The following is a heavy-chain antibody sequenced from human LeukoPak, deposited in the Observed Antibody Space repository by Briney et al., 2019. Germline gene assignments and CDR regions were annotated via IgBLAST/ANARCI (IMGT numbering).Heavy chain of an antibody. D-gene: IGHD6-19*01. V-gene: IGHV4-39*01. CDR1: GGSISSSSYY. CDR2: IYYSGST. J-gene: IGHJ4*02. Sequence: PSETLSLTCTVSGGSISSSSYYWGWIRQPPGKGLEWIGSIYYSGSTYYNPSLKSRVTISVDTSKNQFSLKLSSVTAADTAVYYCARHGREQWLLRYFDYWAREPWSPSPQ. CDR3: ARHGREQWLLRYFDY.